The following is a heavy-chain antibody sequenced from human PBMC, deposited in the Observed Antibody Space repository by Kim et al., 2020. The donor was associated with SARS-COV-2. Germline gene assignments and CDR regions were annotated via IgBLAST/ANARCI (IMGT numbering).Heavy chain of an antibody. Sequence: GGSLRLSCAASGFTFSSYAMSWVRQAPGKGLEWVSSISGSGGSTRHADPVKGRFTISRDNSKNTLYLQMHSLRVEDTALYYCAKNNGYPSSGSYIDYWG. V-gene: IGHV3-23*01. CDR3: AKNNGYPSSGSYIDY. J-gene: IGHJ4*01. CDR1: GFTFSSYA. D-gene: IGHD3-10*01. CDR2: ISGSGGST.